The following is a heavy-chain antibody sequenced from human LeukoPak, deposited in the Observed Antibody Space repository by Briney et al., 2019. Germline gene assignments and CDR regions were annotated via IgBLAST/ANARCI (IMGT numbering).Heavy chain of an antibody. CDR3: ARRVGFYGSGSLNYFDP. Sequence: SETLSLTCTVSGVSISSSNSYWGWIRQPPGKGLEWIGSVFRTGTTYYSASLKSRVSISVDTSKNDFALKLASVTAADTAMYFCARRVGFYGSGSLNYFDPWGQGILVSVSS. D-gene: IGHD3-10*01. CDR1: GVSISSSNSY. CDR2: VFRTGTT. V-gene: IGHV4-39*02. J-gene: IGHJ5*01.